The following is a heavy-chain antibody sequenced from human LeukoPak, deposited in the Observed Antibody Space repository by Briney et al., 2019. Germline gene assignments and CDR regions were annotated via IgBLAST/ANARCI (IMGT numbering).Heavy chain of an antibody. CDR1: GFTISNYG. J-gene: IGHJ6*02. V-gene: IGHV3-7*03. CDR3: ARNNGMDV. Sequence: GSLRLSCAASGFTISNYGVSWVRQVPGRGPEWVANVNRDGSETYYLDSVKGRFTISKDNAKNSLYLQMNSLRAEDTALYHCARNNGMDVWGQGTTVIVSS. CDR2: VNRDGSET.